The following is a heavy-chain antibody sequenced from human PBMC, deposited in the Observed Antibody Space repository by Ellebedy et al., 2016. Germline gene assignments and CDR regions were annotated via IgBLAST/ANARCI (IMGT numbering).Heavy chain of an antibody. CDR1: GFTFSSYS. J-gene: IGHJ4*02. Sequence: GGSLRLSCAASGFTFSSYSMNWVRQAPGKGLEWVSSISSSSSYISYADSVKGRFTISRDNAKNSLYLQMSSLRAEDTAAYYCARDRDVDYWGQGTLVTVSS. V-gene: IGHV3-21*01. CDR3: ARDRDVDY. CDR2: ISSSSSYI.